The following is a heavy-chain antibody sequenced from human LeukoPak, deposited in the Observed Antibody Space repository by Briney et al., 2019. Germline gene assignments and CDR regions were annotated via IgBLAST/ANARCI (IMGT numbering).Heavy chain of an antibody. D-gene: IGHD2-2*01. CDR2: FDPEDGET. V-gene: IGHV1-24*01. Sequence: ASVKVSCKVSGYTLTELSMHWVRQAPGKGLEWMGGFDPEDGETIYAQKFQGRVTMTEDTSTDTAYMELSSLRSEDTAVYYCAAPPAVVPAATLDVGWDYWGQGTLVTVSS. J-gene: IGHJ4*02. CDR3: AAPPAVVPAATLDVGWDY. CDR1: GYTLTELS.